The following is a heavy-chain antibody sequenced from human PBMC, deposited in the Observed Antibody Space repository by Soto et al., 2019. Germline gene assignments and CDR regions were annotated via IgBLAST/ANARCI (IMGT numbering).Heavy chain of an antibody. CDR1: GFTFSSYA. CDR2: ISYDGSNK. V-gene: IGHV3-30-3*01. Sequence: HPGGSLRLSCAASGFTFSSYAMHWVRQAPGKGLEWVAVISYDGSNKYYADSVKGRFTISRDNSKNTLYLQMNSLRAEDTAVYYCARGVVRYYYDSSGSPGDAFDIWGQGTMVTVSS. CDR3: ARGVVRYYYDSSGSPGDAFDI. J-gene: IGHJ3*02. D-gene: IGHD3-22*01.